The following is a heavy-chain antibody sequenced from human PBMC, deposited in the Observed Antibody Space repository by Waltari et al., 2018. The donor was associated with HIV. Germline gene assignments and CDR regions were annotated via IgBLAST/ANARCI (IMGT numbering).Heavy chain of an antibody. Sequence: EVQLVESGGGLVQPGGSLRLPCAAPGFSVRDIYMSWVRLAPGKGLQWVSVLYTEGRTQYMDSVKGRFTIFRDDSKNTLYLQMNSLRVDDTAIYYCARMKRSYGSGQSRYFYFGMDVWGQGTTVIISS. CDR2: LYTEGRT. J-gene: IGHJ6*02. CDR1: GFSVRDIY. V-gene: IGHV3-53*01. D-gene: IGHD3-10*01. CDR3: ARMKRSYGSGQSRYFYFGMDV.